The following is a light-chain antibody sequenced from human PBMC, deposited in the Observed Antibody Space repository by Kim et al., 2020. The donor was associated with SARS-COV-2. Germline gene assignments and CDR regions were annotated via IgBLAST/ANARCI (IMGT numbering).Light chain of an antibody. Sequence: LSPGERATLSCRASQSVSDDYVAWYQQKPGQAPRLLIYDASTRAVGIPDRFSGSGSGTVFSLTISRLEPEDFAVYYCHHYGTSPLTFGRGTKLEI. J-gene: IGKJ4*01. CDR1: QSVSDDY. V-gene: IGKV3-20*01. CDR3: HHYGTSPLT. CDR2: DAS.